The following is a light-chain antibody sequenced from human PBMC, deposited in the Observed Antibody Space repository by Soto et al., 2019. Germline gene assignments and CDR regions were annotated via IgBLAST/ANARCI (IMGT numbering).Light chain of an antibody. J-gene: IGKJ5*01. CDR2: DVS. Sequence: VSTDSPATRVSSTVGTGNLYFXAGQGVTTNFAWYQQKSGQSPRLLIYDVSIRATGVPARFSGTGSETDFTLTISGLQSEDSAVYFCQQYNNWPFSFGQGTRLEN. CDR1: QGVTTN. V-gene: IGKV3-15*01. CDR3: QQYNNWPFS.